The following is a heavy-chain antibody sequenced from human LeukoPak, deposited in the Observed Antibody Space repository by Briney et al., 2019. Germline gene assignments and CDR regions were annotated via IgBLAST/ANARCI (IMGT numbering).Heavy chain of an antibody. CDR2: VYYSGST. D-gene: IGHD3-22*01. Sequence: SQTLSLTCTVSGGSISSGDYYWSWIRQPPGKGLEWIGYVYYSGSTYYTPSLKSRVTISVDTSKNQFSLKLSSVTAADTAVYYCAKGKYYYDSSGYFLDYWGQGTLVTVSS. CDR1: GGSISSGDYY. J-gene: IGHJ4*02. V-gene: IGHV4-30-4*01. CDR3: AKGKYYYDSSGYFLDY.